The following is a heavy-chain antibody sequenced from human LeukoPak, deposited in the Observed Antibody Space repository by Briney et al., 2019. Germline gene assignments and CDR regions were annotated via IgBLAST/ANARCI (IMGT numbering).Heavy chain of an antibody. CDR1: GYTFTSYA. Sequence: ASMKVSCKASGYTFTSYAMNWVRQAPGQGLEWMGWINTNTGNPTYAQGFTGRFVFSLDTSVSTAYLQISSLKAEDTAVYYCAMLKYCSSTSCSVGGYWGQGTLVTVSS. D-gene: IGHD2-2*01. CDR2: INTNTGNP. CDR3: AMLKYCSSTSCSVGGY. V-gene: IGHV7-4-1*02. J-gene: IGHJ4*02.